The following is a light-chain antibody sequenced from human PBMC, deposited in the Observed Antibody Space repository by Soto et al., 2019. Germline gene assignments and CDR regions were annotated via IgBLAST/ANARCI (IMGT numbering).Light chain of an antibody. J-gene: IGLJ2*01. CDR3: QTWGTGIGV. CDR1: SGHSSYA. V-gene: IGLV4-69*01. Sequence: QPVLTQSPSASASLGASVKLTCTLSSGHSSYAIAWHQQQPEKGPRYLMKLNTDGSHSKGDGIPDRFSGSTSGAECYLTISSLQYEDEADYYCQTWGTGIGVFGGGTKLTFL. CDR2: LNTDGSH.